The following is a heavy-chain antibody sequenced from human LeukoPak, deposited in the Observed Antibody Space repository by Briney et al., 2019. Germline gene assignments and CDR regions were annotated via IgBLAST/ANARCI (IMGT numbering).Heavy chain of an antibody. CDR2: IKEDGSEK. J-gene: IGHJ6*03. CDR1: GFTFSSYW. Sequence: GGSLRLSCAASGFTFSSYWMRWVRQAPGKGLEWVANIKEDGSEKDYVDSGRGRFTISRDNATNSLYLQMNSLRAEDTAVYYCARDWMGYCSSNSCYLYYMDVWGKGTTVTVSS. V-gene: IGHV3-7*01. D-gene: IGHD2-2*01. CDR3: ARDWMGYCSSNSCYLYYMDV.